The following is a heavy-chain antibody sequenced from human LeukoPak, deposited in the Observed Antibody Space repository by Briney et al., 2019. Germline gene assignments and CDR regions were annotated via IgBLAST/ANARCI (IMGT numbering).Heavy chain of an antibody. Sequence: PGGSLRLSCAASGFTFSSYSMNWVRQAPGKGLEWVSSISSSSSYIYYADSVKGRFTISRDNAKNSLYLQMNSLRAEDTAVYYCARELGGSTSCDGMDVWGQGTTVTVSS. J-gene: IGHJ6*02. V-gene: IGHV3-21*01. D-gene: IGHD2-2*01. CDR1: GFTFSSYS. CDR2: ISSSSSYI. CDR3: ARELGGSTSCDGMDV.